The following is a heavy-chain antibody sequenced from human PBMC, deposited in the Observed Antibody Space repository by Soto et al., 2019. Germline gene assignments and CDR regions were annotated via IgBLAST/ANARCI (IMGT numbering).Heavy chain of an antibody. J-gene: IGHJ6*02. V-gene: IGHV4-4*02. CDR3: ARATAIVVVPAAMSDSGYDYYYDYGMDV. CDR1: GGSISSSNW. D-gene: IGHD2-2*01. CDR2: IYHSGST. Sequence: SETLSLTCAVSGGSISSSNWWSWVRQPPGKGLEWIGEIYHSGSTNYNPSVKSRVTRSVDKSKNQFSLKLSSVTAADTAVYYCARATAIVVVPAAMSDSGYDYYYDYGMDVWGQGTTVTVSS.